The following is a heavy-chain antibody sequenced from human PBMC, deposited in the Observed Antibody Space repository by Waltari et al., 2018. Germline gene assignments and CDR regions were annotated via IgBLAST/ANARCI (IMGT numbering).Heavy chain of an antibody. CDR1: GFTLRSCA. CDR3: ARDPRSYGSGSYVDY. V-gene: IGHV3-30-3*01. Sequence: QVQLVESGGGVVQPGGSLRLSCAASGFTLRSCAMPWGPPATGKGLEWVAVISYDGSNKYYADSVKGRFTISRDNSKNTLYLQMNSLRDEDTAVYYCARDPRSYGSGSYVDYWGQGTLVTVSS. D-gene: IGHD3-10*01. J-gene: IGHJ4*02. CDR2: ISYDGSNK.